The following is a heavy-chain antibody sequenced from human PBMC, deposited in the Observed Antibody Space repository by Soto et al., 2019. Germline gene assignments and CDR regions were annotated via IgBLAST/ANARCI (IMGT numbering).Heavy chain of an antibody. V-gene: IGHV4-31*03. CDR1: GGSISSGGYH. CDR3: ARVRYYDSSGYPFLDY. D-gene: IGHD3-22*01. Sequence: SETLSLTCTVSGGSISSGGYHWSWIRQHPGKGLEWIGYIYYTGSTYYNPSLQSRVTISVDTSKNQFSLKLSSVTAADTAVYYCARVRYYDSSGYPFLDYWGQGTLVTVSS. J-gene: IGHJ4*02. CDR2: IYYTGST.